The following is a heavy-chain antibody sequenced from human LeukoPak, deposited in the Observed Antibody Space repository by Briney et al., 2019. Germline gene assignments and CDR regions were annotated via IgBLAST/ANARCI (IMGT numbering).Heavy chain of an antibody. CDR2: LDPEDGET. CDR3: ATDRFSSSWYYFDY. J-gene: IGHJ4*02. V-gene: IGHV1-24*01. CDR1: GYTLTELS. Sequence: ASVKVSCKVSGYTLTELSMHWVRQAPGKGLEWMGGLDPEDGETIYAQKFQGRVTMTEDTSTVTAYMELSSLRSEDTAVYYCATDRFSSSWYYFDYWGQGTLVTVSS. D-gene: IGHD6-13*01.